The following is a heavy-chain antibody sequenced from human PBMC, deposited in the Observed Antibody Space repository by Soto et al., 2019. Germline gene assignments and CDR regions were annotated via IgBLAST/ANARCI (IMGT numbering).Heavy chain of an antibody. V-gene: IGHV3-21*01. D-gene: IGHD2-8*01. Sequence: EVQLVESGGGLVKPGGSLRLSCVASGFTFSGYSINWVRQAPGKGLEWVSYISGPSIYIYYADSVKGRFTISRDNAKSAVYLQMNSLRAEDTAVYYCARGVPNGFNVWGQGTTVSVSS. CDR3: ARGVPNGFNV. CDR2: ISGPSIYI. J-gene: IGHJ6*02. CDR1: GFTFSGYS.